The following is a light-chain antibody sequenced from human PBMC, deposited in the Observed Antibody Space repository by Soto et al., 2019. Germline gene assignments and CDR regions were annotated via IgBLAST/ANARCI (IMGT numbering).Light chain of an antibody. Sequence: IVLTQSPGTLSLAPGERATLSCRASQSVYRNYVAWYQQKPGQAPRILIYEASSRAPGIPDRFSGTGSGTDFTLTIARLEPEDFAVYYCQQYGSAAPWTFGQGTKVEIK. CDR1: QSVYRNY. CDR2: EAS. V-gene: IGKV3-20*01. J-gene: IGKJ1*01. CDR3: QQYGSAAPWT.